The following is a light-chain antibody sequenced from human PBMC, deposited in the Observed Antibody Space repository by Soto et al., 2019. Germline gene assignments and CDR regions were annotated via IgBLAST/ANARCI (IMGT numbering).Light chain of an antibody. J-gene: IGKJ5*01. V-gene: IGKV1-5*01. CDR1: QSVTNW. Sequence: DIQMTQSPATLSASVGERVTITCRASQSVTNWLAWYQQKPGKAPKLLIYDVSSLESGVPSRFSGSGSGTEFILTISSLQPEDFATYYCQQSYSTPITFGQGTRLEIK. CDR2: DVS. CDR3: QQSYSTPIT.